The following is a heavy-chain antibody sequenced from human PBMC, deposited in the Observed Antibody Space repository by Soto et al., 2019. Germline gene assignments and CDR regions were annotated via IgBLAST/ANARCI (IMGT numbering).Heavy chain of an antibody. CDR3: ARDLPFGYYDSSGYYSLTLYY. Sequence: AEKVACKASGYTFTGYYMHWVRQAPGQGLEWMGWINPNSGGTNYAQKFQGRVTMTRDTSISTADMELSRLRSDDTAVYYCARDLPFGYYDSSGYYSLTLYY. J-gene: IGHJ6*01. CDR2: INPNSGGT. D-gene: IGHD3-22*01. V-gene: IGHV1-2*02. CDR1: GYTFTGYY.